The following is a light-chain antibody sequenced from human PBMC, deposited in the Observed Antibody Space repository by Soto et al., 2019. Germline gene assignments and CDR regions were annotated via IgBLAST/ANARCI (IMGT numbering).Light chain of an antibody. CDR2: AAS. CDR1: QVIRNS. Sequence: DIQMTQSPSSLSASVGDRVTITCRASQVIRNSLACFQQKPGKVPKSLIYAASTFQSVVPSKFSGSGSGTDFTLTIRSLQPEDFATYYCLQYESYPPTFGGGTQVEIK. J-gene: IGKJ4*01. V-gene: IGKV1-16*02. CDR3: LQYESYPPT.